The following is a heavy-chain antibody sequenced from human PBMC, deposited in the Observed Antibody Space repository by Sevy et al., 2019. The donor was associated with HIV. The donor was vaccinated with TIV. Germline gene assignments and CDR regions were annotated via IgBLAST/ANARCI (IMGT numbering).Heavy chain of an antibody. CDR2: IRSSGENI. D-gene: IGHD5-18*01. V-gene: IGHV3-11*01. CDR3: ARGAGYLSAFDI. J-gene: IGHJ3*02. CDR1: IFNLRDYD. Sequence: GGSLRLSCTGSIFNLRDYDMIWIRQAPGKGLEWVSYIRSSGENIYYADSGKGRFTITRDSAKKSVDRQMNSLGAEDTAGYYCARGAGYLSAFDIWGQGAMVTVSS.